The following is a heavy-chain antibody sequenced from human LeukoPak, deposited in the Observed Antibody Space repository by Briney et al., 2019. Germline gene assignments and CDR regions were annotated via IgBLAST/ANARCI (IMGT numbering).Heavy chain of an antibody. J-gene: IGHJ4*02. D-gene: IGHD3-22*01. V-gene: IGHV4-59*01. CDR3: ARAGSSAYLIDY. CDR1: GGSISSYC. Sequence: PSETLSLTCTVSGGSISSYCWSWIRQPPGKGLEWIGYIYYSGSTNYNPSLKSRVTISVDTSKNQFSLKLTSVTAADTAVCYCARAGSSAYLIDYWGQGTLVTVSS. CDR2: IYYSGST.